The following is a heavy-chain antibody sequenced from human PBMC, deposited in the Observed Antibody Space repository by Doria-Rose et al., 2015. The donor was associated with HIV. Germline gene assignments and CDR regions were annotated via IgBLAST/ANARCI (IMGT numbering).Heavy chain of an antibody. CDR1: GVSLSSPGMG. Sequence: QVQLVQSGPVLVKPTETLTLTCTVSGVSLSSPGMGVSWIRQPPGKALERLANIFSYDERSYNTSLKSKLTISRRTAKSQVVLTMTDMDPVDTATYYCARIRSSRWYHKYYFDFWGQGTLVIVSA. CDR3: ARIRSSRWYHKYYFDF. D-gene: IGHD6-13*01. CDR2: IFSYDER. J-gene: IGHJ4*02. V-gene: IGHV2-26*01.